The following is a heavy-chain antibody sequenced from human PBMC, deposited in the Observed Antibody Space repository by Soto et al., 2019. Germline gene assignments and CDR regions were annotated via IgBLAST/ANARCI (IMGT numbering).Heavy chain of an antibody. D-gene: IGHD2-15*01. CDR2: IYHSGST. Sequence: SETLSLTCAVSGGSISSSNWWGWVRQPPGKGLEWIGEIYHSGSTNYNPSLKSRVTISVDKSKNQFSLKLSSVTAADTAVYYCARWGRPIEDIVVVVAADAFDIWGQGTMVT. CDR3: ARWGRPIEDIVVVVAADAFDI. J-gene: IGHJ3*02. V-gene: IGHV4-4*02. CDR1: GGSISSSNW.